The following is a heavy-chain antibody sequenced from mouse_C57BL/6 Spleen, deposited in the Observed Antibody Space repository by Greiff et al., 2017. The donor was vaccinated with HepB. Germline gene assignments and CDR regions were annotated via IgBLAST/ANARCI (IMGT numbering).Heavy chain of an antibody. CDR3: ARGLGFAY. V-gene: IGHV3-6*01. CDR1: GYSITSGYY. CDR2: ISYDGSN. Sequence: EVKLVESGPGLVKPSQSLSLTCSVTGYSITSGYYWNWIRQFPGNKLEWMGYISYDGSNNYNPSLKNRISITRDTSKNQFFLKLNSVTTEDTATYYCARGLGFAYWGQGTLVTVSA. J-gene: IGHJ3*01.